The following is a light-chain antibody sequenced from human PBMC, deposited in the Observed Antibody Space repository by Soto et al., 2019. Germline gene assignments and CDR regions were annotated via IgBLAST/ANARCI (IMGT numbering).Light chain of an antibody. J-gene: IGLJ3*02. CDR1: FSNIGSNY. Sequence: QSVLTQPPSASGTPGQRVTIPCSGRFSNIGSNYVYWYQQLPGTAPKLLIFTNDQRTSGVPGRFSGSKSGTSASLAISGLRSEDEADYYCAVWDDSLRGWVFGGGTKLTVL. V-gene: IGLV1-47*02. CDR2: TND. CDR3: AVWDDSLRGWV.